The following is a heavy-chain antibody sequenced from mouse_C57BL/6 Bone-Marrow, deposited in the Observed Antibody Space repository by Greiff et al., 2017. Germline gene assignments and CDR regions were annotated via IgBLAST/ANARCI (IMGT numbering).Heavy chain of an antibody. D-gene: IGHD1-1*01. CDR3: ARDPLLLGAMDY. CDR2: ISYDGSN. Sequence: EVKLQESGPGLVKPSQSLSLTCSVTGYSITSGYYWNWIRQFPGNKLEWMGYISYDGSNNYNPSLKNRISITRDTSKNQFFLKLNSVTTEDTATYYCARDPLLLGAMDYWGQGTSVTVSS. V-gene: IGHV3-6*01. CDR1: GYSITSGYY. J-gene: IGHJ4*01.